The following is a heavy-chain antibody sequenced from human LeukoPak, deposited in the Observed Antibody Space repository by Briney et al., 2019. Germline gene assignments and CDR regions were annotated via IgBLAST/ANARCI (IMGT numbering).Heavy chain of an antibody. CDR3: ARQNGAYGGKGPFDY. CDR2: IYPGDFDT. V-gene: IGHV5-51*01. CDR1: GYSFTNYW. D-gene: IGHD4-23*01. J-gene: IGHJ4*02. Sequence: GESLKISCKGSGYSFTNYWIGWVRQMPGKGLEWMGIIYPGDFDTTYSPPFQGQVTISADKSTSTAYLQWRSLKASDTAMYYCARQNGAYGGKGPFDYWGQGTLVTVSS.